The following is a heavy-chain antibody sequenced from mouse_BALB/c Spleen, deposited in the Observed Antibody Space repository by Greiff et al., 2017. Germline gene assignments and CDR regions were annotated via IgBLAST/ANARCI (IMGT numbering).Heavy chain of an antibody. J-gene: IGHJ2*01. CDR3: ARCSYYGSSSFDY. CDR1: GYSITSDYA. V-gene: IGHV3-2*02. Sequence: VQLKESGPGLVKPSQSLSLTCTVTGYSITSDYAWNWIRQFPGNKLEWMGYISYSGSTSYNPSLKSRISITRDTSKNQFFLQLNSVTTEDTATYYCARCSYYGSSSFDYWGQGTTLTVSS. CDR2: ISYSGST. D-gene: IGHD1-1*01.